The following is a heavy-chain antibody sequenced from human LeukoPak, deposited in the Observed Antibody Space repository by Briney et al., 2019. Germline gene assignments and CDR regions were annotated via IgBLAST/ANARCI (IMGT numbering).Heavy chain of an antibody. D-gene: IGHD3-10*01. J-gene: IGHJ6*02. CDR2: ISGSGGST. V-gene: IGHV3-23*01. CDR3: AKGKGYGSGSKNYGMDV. Sequence: GGSLRLSCAASGFTFSSYAMSWVRHAPGKGLEWVSAISGSGGSTYYADSVKGRFTISRDNSKNTLYLQMNSLRAEDTAVYYCAKGKGYGSGSKNYGMDVWGQGTTVTVSS. CDR1: GFTFSSYA.